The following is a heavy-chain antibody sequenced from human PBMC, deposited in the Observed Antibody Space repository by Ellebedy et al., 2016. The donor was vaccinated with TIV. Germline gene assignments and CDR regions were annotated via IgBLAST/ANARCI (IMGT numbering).Heavy chain of an antibody. J-gene: IGHJ1*01. Sequence: GESLKISCAASGFTFSTYTMNLVRQAPGKGLEWVSYISSTSSTIYYADSVRGRFAISRDNAKNSLYLQMNSLRAEDTALYYCARGVDTALVEHFQHWGQGTLVTVSS. D-gene: IGHD5-18*01. CDR1: GFTFSTYT. CDR2: ISSTSSTI. V-gene: IGHV3-48*04. CDR3: ARGVDTALVEHFQH.